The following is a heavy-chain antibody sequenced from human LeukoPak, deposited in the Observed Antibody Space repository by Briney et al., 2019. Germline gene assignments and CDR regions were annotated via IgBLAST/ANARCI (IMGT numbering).Heavy chain of an antibody. CDR2: IYYSGST. V-gene: IGHV4-59*01. J-gene: IGHJ4*02. D-gene: IGHD5-24*01. Sequence: SETLSLTCTVSGGSISSYYWSWLRQPPGKGLEWIGYIYYSGSTNYNPSLKSRVTISVDTSKNQFSLKLSSVTAADTAVYYCAREHRRDGYNRAFDYWGQGTLVTVSS. CDR3: AREHRRDGYNRAFDY. CDR1: GGSISSYY.